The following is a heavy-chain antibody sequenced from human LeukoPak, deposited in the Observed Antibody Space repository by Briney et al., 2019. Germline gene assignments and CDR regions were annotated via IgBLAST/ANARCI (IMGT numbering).Heavy chain of an antibody. V-gene: IGHV4-39*01. Sequence: SETLSLTCIVSGGSISNSSYYWGWIRQPPGKGLEWIGSIYYSGSAYYNPSLKSRVTISVDTSKNQFSLKLTSVTAADTAVYFCARHWVVTPNYWGQATLVTVSS. CDR1: GGSISNSSYY. J-gene: IGHJ4*02. D-gene: IGHD4-23*01. CDR3: ARHWVVTPNY. CDR2: IYYSGSA.